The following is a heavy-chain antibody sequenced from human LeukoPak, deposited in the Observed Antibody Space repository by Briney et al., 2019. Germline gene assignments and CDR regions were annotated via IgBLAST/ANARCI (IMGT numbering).Heavy chain of an antibody. D-gene: IGHD6-19*01. V-gene: IGHV3-30*18. CDR1: GFTFSSYG. J-gene: IGHJ4*02. Sequence: GGSLRLSCAASGFTFSSYGMHWVRQAPGKGLEWVAVISYDGSNKYYADSVKGRFTISRDNAKNSLYLQMNSLRAEDTALYYCAKDESWAVAGKNFDYWGQGTLVTVSS. CDR3: AKDESWAVAGKNFDY. CDR2: ISYDGSNK.